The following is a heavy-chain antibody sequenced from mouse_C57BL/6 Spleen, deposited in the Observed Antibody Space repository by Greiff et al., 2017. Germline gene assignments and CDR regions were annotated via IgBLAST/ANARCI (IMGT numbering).Heavy chain of an antibody. Sequence: DVQLQESGPVLVKPGASVKMSCKASGYTFTDYYMNWVKQSHGKSLEWIGVINPYNGGTSYNQKFKGKATLTVDKSSRTAYMELNSLTSEDSAVYYCARGAAYYSNYEAWFAYWGQGTLVTVSA. J-gene: IGHJ3*01. CDR3: ARGAAYYSNYEAWFAY. D-gene: IGHD2-5*01. CDR1: GYTFTDYY. V-gene: IGHV1-19*01. CDR2: INPYNGGT.